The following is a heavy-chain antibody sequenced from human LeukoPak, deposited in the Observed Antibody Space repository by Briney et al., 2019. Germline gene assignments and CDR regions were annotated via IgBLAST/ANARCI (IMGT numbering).Heavy chain of an antibody. D-gene: IGHD6-19*01. CDR2: IIPIFGTA. Sequence: ASVKVSCKASGGTFSSYAISWVRQAPGQGLEWMGRIIPIFGTANYAQKFQGRVTITTDESTSTAYMELSSLRSEDTAVYYCATTTSGWTGNYDYWGQGTLVTVSS. CDR1: GGTFSSYA. J-gene: IGHJ4*02. CDR3: ATTTSGWTGNYDY. V-gene: IGHV1-69*05.